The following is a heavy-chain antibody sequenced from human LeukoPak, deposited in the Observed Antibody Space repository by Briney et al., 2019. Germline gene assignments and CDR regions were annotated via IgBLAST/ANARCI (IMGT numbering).Heavy chain of an antibody. CDR1: GGSISSYY. J-gene: IGHJ4*02. CDR3: ARVDSSSWHSIDY. D-gene: IGHD6-13*01. V-gene: IGHV4-59*01. CDR2: IYYSGST. Sequence: SETMSLTCTVSGGSISSYYWSWIRQTPGKGLEWIGYIYYSGSTNYNPSLKSRVTMSVDTSKNQFSLKLSSVTAADTAVYYCARVDSSSWHSIDYWGQGTLVTVSS.